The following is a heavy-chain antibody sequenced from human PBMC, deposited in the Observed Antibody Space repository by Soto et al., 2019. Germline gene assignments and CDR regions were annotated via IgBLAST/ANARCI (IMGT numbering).Heavy chain of an antibody. V-gene: IGHV5-51*01. CDR3: ARGGKGGTHFYGLDV. Sequence: GESLKISCQGSGYSFPNYWIAWVRQMSGKGLEWMGIVYPDDSDIRYSPSFQGQVIISADKSISTAYLQWRSLKASDTAMYFCARGGKGGTHFYGLDVWGQGTTVTVSS. CDR1: GYSFPNYW. D-gene: IGHD1-26*01. CDR2: VYPDDSDI. J-gene: IGHJ6*02.